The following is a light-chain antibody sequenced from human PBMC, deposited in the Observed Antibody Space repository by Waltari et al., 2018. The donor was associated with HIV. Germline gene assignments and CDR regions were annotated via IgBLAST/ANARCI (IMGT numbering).Light chain of an antibody. CDR1: PDISNF. CDR2: TAS. V-gene: IGKV1-39*01. CDR3: LQSATTPLT. J-gene: IGKJ4*01. Sequence: DTQMTQSPSSLSAPVGARVTIPCRVRPDISNFLSWFQQRSGKAPELLIYTASTLQDGVPSRFSGSGSGTDFTLTISCLQAEDFATYFCLQSATTPLTFGGGTRVEI.